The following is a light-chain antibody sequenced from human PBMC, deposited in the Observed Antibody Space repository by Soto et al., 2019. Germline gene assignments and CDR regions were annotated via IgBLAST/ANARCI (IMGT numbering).Light chain of an antibody. CDR2: NVS. Sequence: QSVLTQPRSASGSPGQSVTISCTGTSGDVASYEYVSWYQQRPGKAPKIMIYNVSKRPSGVSDRFSGSKSGKTASLTISGLQAEDEADYYCCSYAGSYTVIFGGGTKLTVL. V-gene: IGLV2-11*01. CDR1: SGDVASYEY. J-gene: IGLJ2*01. CDR3: CSYAGSYTVI.